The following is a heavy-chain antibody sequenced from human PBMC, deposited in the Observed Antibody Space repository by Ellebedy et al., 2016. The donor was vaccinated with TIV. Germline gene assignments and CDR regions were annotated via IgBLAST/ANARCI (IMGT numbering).Heavy chain of an antibody. CDR1: GYTFMFYG. D-gene: IGHD1-26*01. J-gene: IGHJ4*02. CDR3: AREVGHYFDY. Sequence: ASVKVSCXASGYTFMFYGIAWVRQAPGQGLEWMGWISGYNGYTNYAQKLQDRVTMTTDTSTGTVYMELRRLGSDDTAVYYCAREVGHYFDYWGQGTLVTVSS. CDR2: ISGYNGYT. V-gene: IGHV1-18*01.